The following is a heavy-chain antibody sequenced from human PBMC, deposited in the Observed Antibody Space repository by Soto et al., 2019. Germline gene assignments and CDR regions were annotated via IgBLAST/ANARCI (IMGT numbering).Heavy chain of an antibody. D-gene: IGHD1-20*01. CDR1: GGSFSGYY. J-gene: IGHJ4*02. CDR2: INHSGST. CDR3: ARILIIGTTRGSYFDY. Sequence: TCAVYGGSFSGYYWSWIRQPPGKGLEWIGEINHSGSTNYNPSLKSRVTISVDTSKNQFSLKLSSVTAADTAVYYCARILIIGTTRGSYFDYWGQGTLVTVSS. V-gene: IGHV4-34*01.